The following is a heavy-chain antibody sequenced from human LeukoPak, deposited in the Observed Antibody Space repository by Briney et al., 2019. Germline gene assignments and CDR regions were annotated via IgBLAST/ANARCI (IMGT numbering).Heavy chain of an antibody. CDR2: ISAYNGNT. CDR1: GYTFTSYG. Sequence: ASVKVSCKASGYTFTSYGISWVRQAPGQGLEWMGWISAYNGNTNYAQKLQGRVTMTTDTSTNTAYMELRSLRSDDTAVYYCARETIVVVPAAINYDAFDIRGQGTMVTVSS. V-gene: IGHV1-18*01. J-gene: IGHJ3*02. CDR3: ARETIVVVPAAINYDAFDI. D-gene: IGHD2-2*02.